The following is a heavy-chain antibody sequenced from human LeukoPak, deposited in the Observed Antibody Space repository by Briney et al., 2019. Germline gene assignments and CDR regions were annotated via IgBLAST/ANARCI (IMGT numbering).Heavy chain of an antibody. CDR1: GFTFSSYW. CDR2: ISSSGSTI. J-gene: IGHJ4*02. CDR3: ARDRVDIVASPFDY. D-gene: IGHD5-12*01. Sequence: GGSLRLSCAASGFTFSSYWMSWIRQAPGKGLEWVSYISSSGSTIYYADSVKGRFTISRDNAKNSLYLQMNSLRAEDTAVYYYARDRVDIVASPFDYWGQGTLVTVSS. V-gene: IGHV3-11*04.